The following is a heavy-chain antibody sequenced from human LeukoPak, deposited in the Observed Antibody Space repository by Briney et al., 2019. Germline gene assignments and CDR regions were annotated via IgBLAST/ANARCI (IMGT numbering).Heavy chain of an antibody. D-gene: IGHD6-13*01. J-gene: IGHJ4*02. V-gene: IGHV3-48*04. CDR3: ARQPSSQNFDY. CDR2: ISSSSSAI. CDR1: GFTFSSYT. Sequence: PGGSLRLSCAASGFTFSSYTMNWVRQAPGKGLEWVSYISSSSSAIFYADSVKGRFTISRDNAKNSLYLQMNSLRAEDTAVYYCARQPSSQNFDYWGQGALVTVSS.